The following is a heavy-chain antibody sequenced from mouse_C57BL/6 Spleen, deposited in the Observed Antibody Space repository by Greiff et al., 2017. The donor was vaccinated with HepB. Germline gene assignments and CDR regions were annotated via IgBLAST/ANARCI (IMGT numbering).Heavy chain of an antibody. CDR1: GFTFSNYW. CDR2: IRLKSDNYAT. D-gene: IGHD2-5*01. CDR3: TGPSKLNFDV. J-gene: IGHJ1*03. V-gene: IGHV6-3*01. Sequence: DVMLVESGGGLVQPGGSMKLSCVASGFTFSNYWMNWVRQSPEKGLEWVAQIRLKSDNYATHYAESVKGRFTISRDDSKSSVYLQMNNVRAEDTGIYYCTGPSKLNFDVWGTGTTVTVSS.